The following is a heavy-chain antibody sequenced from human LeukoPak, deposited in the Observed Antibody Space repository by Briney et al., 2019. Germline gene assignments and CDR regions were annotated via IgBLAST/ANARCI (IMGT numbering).Heavy chain of an antibody. CDR2: TYYRSTWYN. D-gene: IGHD2-2*01. J-gene: IGHJ5*02. Sequence: KASQTLSLTCAISGDSVSSNSVTWNWIRQSPSRGLEWLGRTYYRSTWYNDYAVSVRGRITANPDTSKNQFSLHLNSVTPEDTAVYYCARRLTQYDCFDPWGQGILVTVSS. CDR1: GDSVSSNSVT. CDR3: ARRLTQYDCFDP. V-gene: IGHV6-1*01.